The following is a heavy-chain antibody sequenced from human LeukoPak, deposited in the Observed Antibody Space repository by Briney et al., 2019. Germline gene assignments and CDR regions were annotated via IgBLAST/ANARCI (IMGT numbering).Heavy chain of an antibody. V-gene: IGHV1-69*01. Sequence: SVKVSCKASGGTFSSYAISWVRQAPGQGLEWMXXXXXIFGTANYAQKFQGRVTITADESTSTAYMELSSLRSEDTAVYYCARGVIAAAGTRYYYYYYGMDVWGKGTTVTVSS. CDR1: GGTFSSYA. CDR3: ARGVIAAAGTRYYYYYYGMDV. D-gene: IGHD6-13*01. J-gene: IGHJ6*04. CDR2: XXXIFGTA.